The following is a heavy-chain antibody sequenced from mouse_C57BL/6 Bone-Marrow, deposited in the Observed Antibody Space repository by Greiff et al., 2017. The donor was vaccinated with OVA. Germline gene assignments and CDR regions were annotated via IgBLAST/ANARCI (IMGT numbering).Heavy chain of an antibody. V-gene: IGHV1-62-2*01. CDR3: ARHAPYYYGSSPLYYFDY. D-gene: IGHD1-1*01. CDR1: GYTFTEYT. Sequence: QVQLQQSGAELVKPGASVKLSCKASGYTFTEYTIHWVKQRSGKGLEWIGWFYPGSGSIKYNEKFKDKATLTADKSSSTVYMELSRLTSEDSAVYFCARHAPYYYGSSPLYYFDYWGQGTTLTVSS. J-gene: IGHJ2*01. CDR2: FYPGSGSI.